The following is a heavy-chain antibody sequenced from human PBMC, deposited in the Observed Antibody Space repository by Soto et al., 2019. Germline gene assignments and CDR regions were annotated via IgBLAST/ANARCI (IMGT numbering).Heavy chain of an antibody. Sequence: SETLSLTCVVYGGSFSGYSWSWIRQPPGKGLEWIGEITHSGSTNYNPSLKSRVTILVDKSKNQFSLKLSSVTAADTAVYYCARVPDYWGQGTLVTVSS. CDR1: GGSFSGYS. CDR3: ARVPDY. V-gene: IGHV4-34*01. CDR2: ITHSGST. J-gene: IGHJ4*02.